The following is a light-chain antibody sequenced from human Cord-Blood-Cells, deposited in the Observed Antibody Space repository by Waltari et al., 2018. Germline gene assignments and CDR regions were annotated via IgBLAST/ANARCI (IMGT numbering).Light chain of an antibody. CDR2: EGS. J-gene: IGLJ2*01. Sequence: QSALTQPASVSGPPGQSITISCTGTSSDVGSYNLVSWYQQHPGKAPKLMIYEGSKRPSGVSKRFAGSKSGKTASLTVSGLQAEHEADYYGCSYAGSSTYVVFGGGTKLAVL. CDR3: CSYAGSSTYVV. V-gene: IGLV2-23*01. CDR1: SSDVGSYNL.